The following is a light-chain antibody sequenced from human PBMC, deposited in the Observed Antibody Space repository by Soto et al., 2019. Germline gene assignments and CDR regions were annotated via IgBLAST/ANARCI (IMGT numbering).Light chain of an antibody. J-gene: IGKJ1*01. V-gene: IGKV1-9*01. Sequence: DIPLTQSPSFLTASVGDRVTITCRASQGISSYLAWYQQKPGKAPKLLIYAASTLQSGVPSRFSGSGSGTEFTLTFSSLQPEDFATYYCQQLNSYPPWTFGQGTKVEIK. CDR1: QGISSY. CDR2: AAS. CDR3: QQLNSYPPWT.